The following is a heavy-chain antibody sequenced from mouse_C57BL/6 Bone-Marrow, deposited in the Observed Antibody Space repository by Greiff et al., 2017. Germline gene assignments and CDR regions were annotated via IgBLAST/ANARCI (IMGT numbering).Heavy chain of an antibody. CDR1: GFTFSSYA. Sequence: EVHLVESGGGLVKPGGSLKLSCAASGFTFSSYAMSWVRQTPEKRLEWVATISDGGSYTYYPDNVKGRFTISRDNAKNNLYLQMRHLKSEDTAMYCCARWIYGGYWGQGTLVTVSA. CDR3: ARWIYGGY. J-gene: IGHJ3*02. D-gene: IGHD1-1*01. V-gene: IGHV5-4*01. CDR2: ISDGGSYT.